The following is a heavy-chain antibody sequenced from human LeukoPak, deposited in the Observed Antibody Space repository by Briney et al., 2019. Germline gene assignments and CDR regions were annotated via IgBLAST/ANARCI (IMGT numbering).Heavy chain of an antibody. D-gene: IGHD3-10*01. Sequence: GGSLRLSCAASGFTFSSDSMNWVRQAPGKGVEWVSSISSSSSYIYYADSVKGRFTISRDNAKNSLYLQMNSLRAEDTAVYYCARDRGNWYYFDYWGQGTLVTVSS. CDR1: GFTFSSDS. CDR3: ARDRGNWYYFDY. J-gene: IGHJ4*02. V-gene: IGHV3-21*01. CDR2: ISSSSSYI.